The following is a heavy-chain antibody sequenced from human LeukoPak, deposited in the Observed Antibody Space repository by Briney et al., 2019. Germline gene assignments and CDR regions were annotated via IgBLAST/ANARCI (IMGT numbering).Heavy chain of an antibody. Sequence: SETLSLTCTVSGGSISSYYWSWIRQPPGKGLEWIGYIYYSGSTNYNPSLKSRVTISVDTSKNQFSLKLSSVTAADTAVYYCARLPTVTFFDYWGQGTLVTVSS. CDR2: IYYSGST. V-gene: IGHV4-59*08. J-gene: IGHJ4*02. D-gene: IGHD4-17*01. CDR1: GGSISSYY. CDR3: ARLPTVTFFDY.